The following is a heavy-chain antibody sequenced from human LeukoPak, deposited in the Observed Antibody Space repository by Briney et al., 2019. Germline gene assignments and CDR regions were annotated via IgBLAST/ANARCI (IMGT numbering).Heavy chain of an antibody. CDR1: GYTLTELS. Sequence: ASVTVSCKVSGYTLTELSMHWVRQAPGKGLEWMGGFDPEDGETIYAQKFQGRVTMTEDTSTDIAYMELSSLRSEDTAVYYCATDSPKDVAARSYYYMDVWGKGTTVTVSS. CDR3: ATDSPKDVAARSYYYMDV. CDR2: FDPEDGET. V-gene: IGHV1-24*01. D-gene: IGHD5-12*01. J-gene: IGHJ6*03.